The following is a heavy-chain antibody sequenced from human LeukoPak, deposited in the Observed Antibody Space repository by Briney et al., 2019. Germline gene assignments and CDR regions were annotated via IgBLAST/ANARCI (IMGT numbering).Heavy chain of an antibody. CDR1: GGSVSSGSYY. Sequence: SETLSLTCTVSGGSVSSGSYYWSWIRPPPGKGLVWIGYIYYSGSAKYNPSLKSRVTISVDTSKNQFSLKLTSVTAADTAVYYCARGFGDWGLSWFDPWGQGTLVTVSS. D-gene: IGHD3-10*01. CDR3: ARGFGDWGLSWFDP. J-gene: IGHJ5*02. CDR2: IYYSGSA. V-gene: IGHV4-61*01.